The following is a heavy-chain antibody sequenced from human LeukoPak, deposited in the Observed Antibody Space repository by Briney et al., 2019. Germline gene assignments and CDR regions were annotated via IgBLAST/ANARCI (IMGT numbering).Heavy chain of an antibody. CDR1: GGTFSSYA. D-gene: IGHD1-26*01. CDR3: ARSSGSSYYAFDI. Sequence: GASVNVSCKASGGTFSSYAISWVRQAPGQGLEWMGGIIPIFGTANYAQKFQGRVTITTDESTSTAYMELSSLRSEDTAVYYCARSSGSSYYAFDIWGQGTMVTVSS. CDR2: IIPIFGTA. V-gene: IGHV1-69*05. J-gene: IGHJ3*02.